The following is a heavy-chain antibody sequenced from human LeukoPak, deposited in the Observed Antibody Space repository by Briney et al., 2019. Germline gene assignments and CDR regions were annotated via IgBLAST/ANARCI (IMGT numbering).Heavy chain of an antibody. D-gene: IGHD3-3*01. J-gene: IGHJ5*02. V-gene: IGHV4-59*01. CDR1: GGSISGYY. CDR2: MYYSGST. Sequence: SETLSLTCSVSGGSISGYYWSWIRQPPGKGLEGMGDMYYSGSTNYNPSLKSRVTISVDTSKNQFSLKLSSVTAADTAVYYCAGGTVFGVATNWFDPWGQGTLVTVSS. CDR3: AGGTVFGVATNWFDP.